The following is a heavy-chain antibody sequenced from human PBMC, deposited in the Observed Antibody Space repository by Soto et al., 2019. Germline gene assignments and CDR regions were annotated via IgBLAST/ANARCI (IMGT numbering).Heavy chain of an antibody. CDR2: INHSGST. Sequence: TSETLSLTCAVYGGSFSGYYWSWIRQPPGKGLEWIGEINHSGSTNYNPSLKSRVTISVDTSKNQFSLKLSSVTAADTAVYYCARVNYYDSSGYHYFDYWGQGTLVTAPQ. J-gene: IGHJ4*02. CDR1: GGSFSGYY. D-gene: IGHD3-22*01. V-gene: IGHV4-34*01. CDR3: ARVNYYDSSGYHYFDY.